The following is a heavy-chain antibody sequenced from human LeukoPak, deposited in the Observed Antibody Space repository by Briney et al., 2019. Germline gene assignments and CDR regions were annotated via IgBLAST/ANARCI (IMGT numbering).Heavy chain of an antibody. CDR1: GFTFSTFG. CDR2: ISSSSSYI. Sequence: GGSLRLSCAASGFTFSTFGMNWVRQAPGKGLEWVSSISSSSSYIYYADSVKGRFTISRDNAKNSLYLQMNSLRAEDTAVYYCAKEHMAAAVYYFDYWAREPWSPSPQ. V-gene: IGHV3-21*01. CDR3: AKEHMAAAVYYFDY. D-gene: IGHD6-13*01. J-gene: IGHJ4*02.